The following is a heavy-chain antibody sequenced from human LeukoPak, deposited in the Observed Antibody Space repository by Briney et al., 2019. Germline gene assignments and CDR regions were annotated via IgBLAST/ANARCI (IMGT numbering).Heavy chain of an antibody. CDR3: VRVIRGFNANGDY. CDR1: GFNFVDHA. D-gene: IGHD5-24*01. Sequence: GRSLRLSCTGSGFNFVDHAMTWVRQAPGKGLEWVGFIRSKAYGGAGQYAASVKGRFPISRDDSKSIAYLQMNSLKAEDTAVYYCVRVIRGFNANGDYWGQGTLVTVSS. J-gene: IGHJ4*02. V-gene: IGHV3-49*04. CDR2: IRSKAYGGAG.